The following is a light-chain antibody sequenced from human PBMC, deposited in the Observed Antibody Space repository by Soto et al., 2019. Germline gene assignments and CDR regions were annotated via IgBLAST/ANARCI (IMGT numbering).Light chain of an antibody. CDR1: QSVITN. J-gene: IGKJ1*01. CDR3: QQRSNWPHT. CDR2: DAP. Sequence: IVMTQSPATLSVSPGERATLSCRASQSVITNLAWYQQIPGQAPRLLIYDAPNRATGIPARFSGSGSGTDFTLTISSLEPEDFAVYYCQQRSNWPHTFGQGTKVDIK. V-gene: IGKV3-11*01.